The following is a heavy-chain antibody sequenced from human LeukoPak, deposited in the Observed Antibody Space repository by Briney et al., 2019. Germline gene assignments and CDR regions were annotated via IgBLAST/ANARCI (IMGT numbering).Heavy chain of an antibody. CDR2: ISGSGGST. D-gene: IGHD3-3*01. Sequence: GGSLRLSCAASGFTFSSYAMSWVRQAPGKGPEWVSAISGSGGSTYYADSVKGRFTISRDNSKNTLYLQMNSLRAEDTAVYYCAKGLRFLEWFHMDVWGKGTTVTVSS. J-gene: IGHJ6*03. V-gene: IGHV3-23*01. CDR1: GFTFSSYA. CDR3: AKGLRFLEWFHMDV.